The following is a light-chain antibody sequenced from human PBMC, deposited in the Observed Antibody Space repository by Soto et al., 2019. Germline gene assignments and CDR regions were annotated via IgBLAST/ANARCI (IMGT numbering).Light chain of an antibody. CDR1: QTLLQIYGDNY. CDR3: MQPHQSWT. V-gene: IGKV2-28*01. J-gene: IGKJ1*01. Sequence: EIWLTLPAPSLCVTPKEPASISGRSSQTLLQIYGDNYWDWYLQKPGQSPQLLIDLGTSRASGVPDRFSGSGSGTDFTLKSSRVEAEDVGDYYCMQPHQSWTFGQGTRVDIK. CDR2: LGT.